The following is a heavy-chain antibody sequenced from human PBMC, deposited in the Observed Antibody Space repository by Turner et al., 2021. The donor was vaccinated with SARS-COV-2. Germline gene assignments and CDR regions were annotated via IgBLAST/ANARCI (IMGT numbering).Heavy chain of an antibody. CDR3: ARLPVGYYGSGSYYHYGMDV. V-gene: IGHV4-39*01. CDR2: IYYSRST. CDR1: GSSISSSSSY. J-gene: IGHJ6*02. D-gene: IGHD3-10*01. Sequence: QLQLQWSGPGLVKPSETLSLTCTVPGSSISSSSSYLGWIRQPPGKGLEWIGSIYYSRSTNYNPCPKSRVTISVDTSKNQFSLKLSSVTAADTTVYYCARLPVGYYGSGSYYHYGMDVWGQGTTVTVSS.